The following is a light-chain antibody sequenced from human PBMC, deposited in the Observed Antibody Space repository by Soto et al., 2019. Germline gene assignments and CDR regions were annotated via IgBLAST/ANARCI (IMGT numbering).Light chain of an antibody. J-gene: IGKJ4*01. Sequence: DIVMTQSPDSLAVFLGERATINCKSSQSVLYSSNNKNYLAWYQQKPGQPPKLLIYWASTRESGVPDRFSGSGSGTDFTLTISSLQAEDVAVYYCQQYYSPPLTFGGGTKVDIK. CDR3: QQYYSPPLT. V-gene: IGKV4-1*01. CDR1: QSVLYSSNNKNY. CDR2: WAS.